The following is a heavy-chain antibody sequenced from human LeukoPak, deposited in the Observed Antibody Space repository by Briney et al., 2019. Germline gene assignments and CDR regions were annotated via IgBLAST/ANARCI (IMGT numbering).Heavy chain of an antibody. J-gene: IGHJ3*02. CDR2: ISSGGSTI. CDR1: GFTFTSYS. Sequence: PGGSLRLPCVASGFTFTSYSMSWVRQAPGKGLEWVAVISSGGSTIYYADSVEGRFIISKDNTKKTLYLQSNSLRDEDTAVFYCARSAVGKAFDIWGQGTMVTVSS. D-gene: IGHD1-26*01. V-gene: IGHV3-21*01. CDR3: ARSAVGKAFDI.